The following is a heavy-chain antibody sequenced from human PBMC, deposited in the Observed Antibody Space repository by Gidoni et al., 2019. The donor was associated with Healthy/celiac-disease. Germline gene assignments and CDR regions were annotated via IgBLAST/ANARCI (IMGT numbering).Heavy chain of an antibody. D-gene: IGHD2-2*01. CDR1: GFTFSSYS. CDR2: MSSSSSYI. J-gene: IGHJ4*02. Sequence: EVQLVESGGGLVKPGGCRRISCAASGFTFSSYSMNWVRQAPGKGREWFSSMSSSSSYIYYADSVKGRFTISRDNAKNSLYLQMNSLRAEDTAVYYCARAVVVPAATDYWGQGTLVTVSS. CDR3: ARAVVVPAATDY. V-gene: IGHV3-21*01.